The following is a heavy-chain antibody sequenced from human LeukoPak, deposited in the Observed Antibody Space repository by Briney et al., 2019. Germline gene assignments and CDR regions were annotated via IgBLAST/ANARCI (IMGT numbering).Heavy chain of an antibody. J-gene: IGHJ4*02. CDR3: ARDSPHGYYGSGSYYR. V-gene: IGHV1-18*01. CDR2: ISAYNGNT. CDR1: GYTFTSYG. D-gene: IGHD3-10*01. Sequence: ASVKVSCKASGYTFTSYGISWVRQAPGQGLEWMGWISAYNGNTNYAQKLQGRVTMTTDTSTSTAYMELRSLRSDDTAVYYCARDSPHGYYGSGSYYRWGQGTLVTVSS.